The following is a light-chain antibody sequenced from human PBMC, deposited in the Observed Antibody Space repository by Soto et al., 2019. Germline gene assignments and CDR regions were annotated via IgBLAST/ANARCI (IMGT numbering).Light chain of an antibody. J-gene: IGLJ1*01. V-gene: IGLV1-40*01. CDR3: QSYDSSLSGYV. Sequence: QSVLTQPPSVSGAPGQRVTISCTGSSSNIGAGYEVHWYQQLPGTAPKLLIYGNNNRPSGVPDRFSGSKSSTSGSLAITGLQAEDEADYYCQSYDSSLSGYVFGTGTKLTVL. CDR1: SSNIGAGYE. CDR2: GNN.